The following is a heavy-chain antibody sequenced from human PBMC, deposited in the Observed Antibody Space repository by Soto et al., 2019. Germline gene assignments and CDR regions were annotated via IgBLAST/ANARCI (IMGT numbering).Heavy chain of an antibody. CDR1: GGSFSGYY. Sequence: QVQLQQWGAGLLKPSETLSLTCAISGGSFSGYYWSWIRQPPGKGLEWIGEINHDGITNYNPSLKSRVTISLDTSKNQFSLKLTPVTAADTAVYYCAGRYCTGGSCYRPWGQGTLVTVSS. V-gene: IGHV4-34*01. CDR2: INHDGIT. D-gene: IGHD2-15*01. J-gene: IGHJ4*02. CDR3: AGRYCTGGSCYRP.